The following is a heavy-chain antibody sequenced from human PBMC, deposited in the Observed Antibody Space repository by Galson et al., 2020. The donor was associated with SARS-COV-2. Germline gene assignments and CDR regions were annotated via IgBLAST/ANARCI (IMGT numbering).Heavy chain of an antibody. V-gene: IGHV3-23*01. CDR1: GFTFSDYA. CDR3: ARAHVIALVQGANFDH. J-gene: IGHJ4*02. D-gene: IGHD3-10*01. Sequence: GGSLRLSCAASGFTFSDYAMSWVRQPPGKGLEWVAGFSGRAGITNYADSVKGRFTISRDNSKNTVDLQMDGLRAEDTAVYYCARAHVIALVQGANFDHWGQGTLVTVSS. CDR2: FSGRAGIT.